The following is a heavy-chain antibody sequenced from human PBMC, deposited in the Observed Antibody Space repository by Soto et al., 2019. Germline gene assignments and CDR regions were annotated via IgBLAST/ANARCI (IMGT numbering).Heavy chain of an antibody. V-gene: IGHV1-3*01. D-gene: IGHD6-13*01. J-gene: IGHJ6*02. CDR2: INAGNGNT. CDR3: ARSGGSSSWYSMDYYYYGMDV. CDR1: GYTFTSYA. Sequence: QVQLVQSGAEVKKPGASVKVSCKASGYTFTSYAMHWVRQAPGQRLEWMGWINAGNGNTKYSQKFQGRVTITRDTSASTAYMELSSLRSEDTAVYYCARSGGSSSWYSMDYYYYGMDVWGQGNTVTVSS.